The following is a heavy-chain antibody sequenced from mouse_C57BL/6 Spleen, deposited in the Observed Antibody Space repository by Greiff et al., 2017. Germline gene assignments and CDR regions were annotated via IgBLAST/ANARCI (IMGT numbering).Heavy chain of an antibody. J-gene: IGHJ1*03. CDR2: IYPGSGST. CDR1: GYTFTSYW. D-gene: IGHD1-1*01. Sequence: QVQLQQPGAELVKPGASVKMSCTASGYTFTSYWITWVKQRPGQGLEWIGDIYPGSGSTNYNEKFKSKATLTVDTSSSTAYMQLSSLTSEDSAVYYCARGYGSSYNWYFDVWGTGTTVTVSS. CDR3: ARGYGSSYNWYFDV. V-gene: IGHV1-55*01.